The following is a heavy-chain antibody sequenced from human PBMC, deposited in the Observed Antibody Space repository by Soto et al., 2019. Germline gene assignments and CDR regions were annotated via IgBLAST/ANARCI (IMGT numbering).Heavy chain of an antibody. CDR1: ENSFSNYW. Sequence: EVQLVQSGAEVKKPGESLKISCKASENSFSNYWIGWVRQMPGKGLEWMGIIYPGDSETRYSPSFQGHVTISADRSINTAYLQWSSLRASDTAMYFCARQNWLDIEWRNSEYFYGMDVWGQGTTVTVSS. V-gene: IGHV5-51*01. J-gene: IGHJ6*02. D-gene: IGHD6-19*01. CDR3: ARQNWLDIEWRNSEYFYGMDV. CDR2: IYPGDSET.